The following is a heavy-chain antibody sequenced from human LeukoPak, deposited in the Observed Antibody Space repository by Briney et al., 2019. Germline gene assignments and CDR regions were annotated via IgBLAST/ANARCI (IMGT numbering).Heavy chain of an antibody. V-gene: IGHV3-23*01. CDR3: AKGRDTAMITGFDY. D-gene: IGHD5-18*01. Sequence: GGSLSLSCAASGFTFSSYAMSWVRQAPGKGLEWVSAISGSGGSTYYADSVKGRFTISRDNSKNTLFLQMNSLRAEDTAVYYCAKGRDTAMITGFDYWGQGTLVTVSS. CDR1: GFTFSSYA. CDR2: ISGSGGST. J-gene: IGHJ4*02.